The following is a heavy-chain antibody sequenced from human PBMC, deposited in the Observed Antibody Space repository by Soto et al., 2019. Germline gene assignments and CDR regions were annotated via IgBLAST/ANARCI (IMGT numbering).Heavy chain of an antibody. Sequence: QVQLVESGGGVVQPGRSLRLSCAASGFTFSSYGMHWVRQAPGKGLEWVAVISYDGSNKYYADSVKGRFTISRDNSKNTLYLQMNRLRAEYTAVYYCPKLAGFWSGYLYYWGQGTLVTVSS. CDR2: ISYDGSNK. D-gene: IGHD3-3*01. V-gene: IGHV3-30*18. CDR3: PKLAGFWSGYLYY. CDR1: GFTFSSYG. J-gene: IGHJ4*02.